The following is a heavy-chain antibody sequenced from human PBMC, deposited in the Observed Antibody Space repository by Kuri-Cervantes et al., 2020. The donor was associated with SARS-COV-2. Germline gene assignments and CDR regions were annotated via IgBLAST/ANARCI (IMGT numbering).Heavy chain of an antibody. V-gene: IGHV1-69*13. CDR3: ARAGPAAMGYYYYGMDV. J-gene: IGHJ6*02. Sequence: SVKVSCKASNYTFTSYGISWVRQAPGQGLEWMGGIIPIFGTANYAQKFQGRVTITADESTSTAYMELSSLRSEDTAVYYCARAGPAAMGYYYYGMDVWGQGTTVTVSS. CDR1: NYTFTSYG. CDR2: IIPIFGTA. D-gene: IGHD2-2*01.